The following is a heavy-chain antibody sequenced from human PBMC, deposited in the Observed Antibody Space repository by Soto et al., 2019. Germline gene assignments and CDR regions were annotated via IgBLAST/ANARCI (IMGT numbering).Heavy chain of an antibody. CDR1: GGTFSSYA. CDR2: IIPIFGTA. V-gene: IGHV1-69*13. D-gene: IGHD5-12*01. CDR3: ARDGAWLRQNWFDP. Sequence: GASVKVSCKASGGTFSSYAISWVRQAPGQGLECMGGIIPIFGTANYAQKFQGRVTITAXDXXSXXXMXLXXLRXEXTAVYCCARDGAWLRQNWFDPWGQGTLVTVSS. J-gene: IGHJ5*02.